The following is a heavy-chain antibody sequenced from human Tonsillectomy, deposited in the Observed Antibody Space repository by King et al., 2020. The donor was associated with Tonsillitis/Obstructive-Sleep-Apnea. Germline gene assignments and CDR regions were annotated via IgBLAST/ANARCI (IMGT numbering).Heavy chain of an antibody. CDR2: ISYDGSNK. V-gene: IGHV3-30*18. D-gene: IGHD3-3*01. Sequence: VQLVESGGGVVQPGRSLRLSCAASGFTFSSHGMHWVRQAPGKGLEWVAVISYDGSNKYYADSVKGRFTISRDNSKNTLYLQMNSLGAEDTAVYYCAKTEDFWSAYYPPERCYYMDVWGKGTTVTVSS. CDR1: GFTFSSHG. J-gene: IGHJ6*03. CDR3: AKTEDFWSAYYPPERCYYMDV.